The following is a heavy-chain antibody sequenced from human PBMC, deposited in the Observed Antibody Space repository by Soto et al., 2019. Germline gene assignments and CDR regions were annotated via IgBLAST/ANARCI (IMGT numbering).Heavy chain of an antibody. CDR1: GGSFSGYY. D-gene: IGHD1-26*01. Sequence: PSETLSLTCAVYGGSFSGYYWSWIRQPPGKGLEWIGEINHSGSTNYNPSLKSGDTISVDASKNQFTLKLSAVTAADTAGYYCARAAGDSGSYLDWFDPWGQGTLVTVSS. J-gene: IGHJ5*02. CDR3: ARAAGDSGSYLDWFDP. CDR2: INHSGST. V-gene: IGHV4-34*01.